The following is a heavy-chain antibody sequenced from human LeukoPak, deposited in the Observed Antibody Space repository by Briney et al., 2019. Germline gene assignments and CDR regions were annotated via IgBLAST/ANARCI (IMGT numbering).Heavy chain of an antibody. D-gene: IGHD3-10*01. CDR1: GFTFSNYA. V-gene: IGHV3-30*18. CDR3: AKDLHYYGPGSSPQY. J-gene: IGHJ4*02. CDR2: ISYDGSTK. Sequence: GGSLRLSCEASGFTFSNYAMHWVRRAPGKGLEWVALISYDGSTKHYADSVKGRFTISRDNSKNTLSLQINSLRSEDTAVYYCAKDLHYYGPGSSPQYWGQGTLVTVSS.